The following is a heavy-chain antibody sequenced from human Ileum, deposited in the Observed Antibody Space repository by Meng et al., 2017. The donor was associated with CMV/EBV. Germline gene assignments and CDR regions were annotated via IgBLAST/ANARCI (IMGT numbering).Heavy chain of an antibody. D-gene: IGHD5-12*01. Sequence: GGSLRLSFVASGFTFSAYELNWVRQIPGKGLEWISYISASTFAIYYAASVKGRFPISKDNVKNSLYLLIENLRADDTAIYYCVRGGSSGSLKYFDYWGQGALVTVSS. V-gene: IGHV3-48*03. CDR2: ISASTFAI. CDR3: VRGGSSGSLKYFDY. J-gene: IGHJ4*02. CDR1: GFTFSAYE.